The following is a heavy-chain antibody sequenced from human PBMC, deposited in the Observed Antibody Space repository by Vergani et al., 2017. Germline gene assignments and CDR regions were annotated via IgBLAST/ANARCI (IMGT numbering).Heavy chain of an antibody. CDR3: ARVISIAAVAGHFDY. D-gene: IGHD6-19*01. CDR2: INPSGGST. CDR1: GYTFTSYY. V-gene: IGHV1-46*01. J-gene: IGHJ4*02. Sequence: QVQLVQSGAEVKKPGASVKVSCKASGYTFTSYYMHWVRQAPGQGLEWMGIINPSGGSTSYAQKFQGRVTMTRDTSTSTVYMELSSLRSEDTAVYYCARVISIAAVAGHFDYWGQGTLVTVSS.